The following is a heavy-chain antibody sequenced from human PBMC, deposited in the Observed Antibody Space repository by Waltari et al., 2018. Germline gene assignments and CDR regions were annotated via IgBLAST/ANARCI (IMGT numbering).Heavy chain of an antibody. J-gene: IGHJ4*02. CDR3: AKEGVLYSGSYDY. D-gene: IGHD1-26*01. CDR1: GFPFRRIA. Sequence: EVQLLESGGGLVQPGGSLRLSCAASGFPFRRIAMRWVRKAPGKGLEWVSAISGRGGSTYYADSVKGRFTISRDNSKNTLYLQMNSLRAEDTAVYYCAKEGVLYSGSYDYWGQGTLVTVSS. V-gene: IGHV3-23*01. CDR2: ISGRGGST.